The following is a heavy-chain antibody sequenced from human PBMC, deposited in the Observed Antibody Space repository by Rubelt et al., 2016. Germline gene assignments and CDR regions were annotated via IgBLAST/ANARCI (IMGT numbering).Heavy chain of an antibody. CDR2: IYYSGST. J-gene: IGHJ1*01. Sequence: QLQLQESGPGLVKPSETLSLTCTVSGGSISSSSYYWGWIRQPPGKGLEWIGSIYYSGSTYYNPSLQRRVTISVDTSKNQVSLKLSSVTAADTAVYYCARLSSGYFQHWGQGTLVTVSS. D-gene: IGHD6-25*01. CDR1: GGSISSSSYY. CDR3: ARLSSGYFQH. V-gene: IGHV4-39*01.